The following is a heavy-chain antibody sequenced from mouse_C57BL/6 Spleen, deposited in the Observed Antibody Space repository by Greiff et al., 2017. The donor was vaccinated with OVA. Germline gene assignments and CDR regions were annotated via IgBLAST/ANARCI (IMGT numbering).Heavy chain of an antibody. CDR2: ISSGSSTI. CDR1: GFTFSDYG. D-gene: IGHD2-4*01. J-gene: IGHJ3*01. V-gene: IGHV5-17*01. Sequence: EVKLMESGGGLVKPGGSLKLSCAASGFTFSDYGMHWVRQAPEKGLEWVAYISSGSSTIYYADTVKGRFTISRDNAKNTLFLQMTSLRSEDTAMYYCARQDDYASFAYWGKGTLVTVSA. CDR3: ARQDDYASFAY.